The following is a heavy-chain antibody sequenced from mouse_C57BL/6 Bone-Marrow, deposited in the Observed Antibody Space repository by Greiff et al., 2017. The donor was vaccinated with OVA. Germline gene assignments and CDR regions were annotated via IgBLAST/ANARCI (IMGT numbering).Heavy chain of an antibody. Sequence: VQLQQSGAELVRPGASVKLSCTASGFNIKDDYMHWVKQRPEQGLEWIGWIDPENGDTEYASKFQGKATITADTSSNTAYLQLSSLTSEDTAGYYCTTDYGGAMDYWGQGTSVTVSS. D-gene: IGHD1-1*01. CDR2: IDPENGDT. J-gene: IGHJ4*01. CDR3: TTDYGGAMDY. V-gene: IGHV14-4*01. CDR1: GFNIKDDY.